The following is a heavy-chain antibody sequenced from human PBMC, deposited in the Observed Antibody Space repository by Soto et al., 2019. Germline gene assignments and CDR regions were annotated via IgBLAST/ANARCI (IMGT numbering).Heavy chain of an antibody. J-gene: IGHJ4*02. CDR3: AKPNLYCSSTSCYDY. CDR2: ISGSGGRI. Sequence: LRLSCAASGFTFSSYAMSWVRQAPGKGLEWVSVISGSGGRINYADSVKGRFTISRDNSKNTLYLQMNSLRGEDTAVYYCAKPNLYCSSTSCYDYWGQGTLVNVSS. D-gene: IGHD2-2*01. V-gene: IGHV3-23*01. CDR1: GFTFSSYA.